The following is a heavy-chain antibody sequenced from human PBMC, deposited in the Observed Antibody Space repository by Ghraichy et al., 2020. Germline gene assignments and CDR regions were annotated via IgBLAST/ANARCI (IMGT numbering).Heavy chain of an antibody. D-gene: IGHD7-27*01. CDR1: NYSITNGYY. CDR3: ARVNLQELGILYYFDY. Sequence: SETLSLTCAVSNYSITNGYYWAWVRQPPGKGLEWIGNIYHSGTTSYNPSLKSRLTISVDTSKNQFTLRLTSVTAADTAMYYCARVNLQELGILYYFDYWGPVSLVTVAS. J-gene: IGHJ4*02. CDR2: IYHSGTT. V-gene: IGHV4-38-2*01.